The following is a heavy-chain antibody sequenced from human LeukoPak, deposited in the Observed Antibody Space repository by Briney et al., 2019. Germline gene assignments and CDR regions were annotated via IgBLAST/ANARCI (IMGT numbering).Heavy chain of an antibody. CDR1: GGSFSGYY. J-gene: IGHJ4*02. V-gene: IGHV3-21*01. CDR2: ISSSSSYI. CDR3: ARDNVLRY. Sequence: PSETLSLTCAVYGGSFSGYYWSWIRQPPGKGLEWVSSISSSSSYIYYADSVKGRFTISRDNAKNSLYLQMNSLRAEDTAVYYCARDNVLRYWGQGTLVTVSS. D-gene: IGHD2-15*01.